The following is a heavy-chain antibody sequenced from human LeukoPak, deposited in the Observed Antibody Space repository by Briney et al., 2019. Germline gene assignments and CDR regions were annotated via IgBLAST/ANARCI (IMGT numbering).Heavy chain of an antibody. J-gene: IGHJ4*02. CDR2: FYSGST. D-gene: IGHD1-26*01. V-gene: IGHV4-4*07. Sequence: PSETLSLTCTVSGGSISSSYWSWIRQPAGKGLEWIGRFYSGSTNYNPSLKSRVTMSVDTTKHQFSLKLSSVTAADTAVCYCARDSRIMGAPGAFDYWGQGTLVTVSS. CDR3: ARDSRIMGAPGAFDY. CDR1: GGSISSSY.